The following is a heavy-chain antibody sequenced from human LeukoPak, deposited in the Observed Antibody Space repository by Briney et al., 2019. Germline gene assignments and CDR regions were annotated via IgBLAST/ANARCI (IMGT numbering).Heavy chain of an antibody. CDR2: ITDDGYNT. J-gene: IGHJ4*02. V-gene: IGHV3-23*01. CDR3: AKDLSYTSGASDH. Sequence: GGSLRLSCAASGFTFSAFAMTWVRQAPGKGLEWVSTITDDGYNTYSADSVKGRITFFRDNSKNTLPLQLRSLRAEDTAVYYCAKDLSYTSGASDHWGQGTLVTVSS. D-gene: IGHD6-19*01. CDR1: GFTFSAFA.